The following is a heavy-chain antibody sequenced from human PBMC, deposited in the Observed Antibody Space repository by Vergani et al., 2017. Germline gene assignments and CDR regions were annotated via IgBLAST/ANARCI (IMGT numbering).Heavy chain of an antibody. D-gene: IGHD3-22*01. CDR2: ISYDGSNK. J-gene: IGHJ4*02. Sequence: QVQLVESGGGVVQPGRSLRLSCAASGFTFSSYGMHLVRQAPGKGLEWVAVISYDGSNKYYEDSLKGRFTISRDNSKNTLYLQMNSLRAEDTAVYYCANLNSYDSSGYFGDVDYWGQGTLVTVSS. CDR1: GFTFSSYG. CDR3: ANLNSYDSSGYFGDVDY. V-gene: IGHV3-30*18.